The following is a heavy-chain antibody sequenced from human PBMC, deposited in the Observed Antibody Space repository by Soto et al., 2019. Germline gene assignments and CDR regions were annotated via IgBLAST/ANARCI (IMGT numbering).Heavy chain of an antibody. CDR1: GGSISSGSPY. V-gene: IGHV4-31*03. Sequence: QVQLQESGPRLVKPSQTLSLTCTVSGGSISSGSPYWSWIRQHPGKGLEWIGYIYYSGSTNYNPSLKIRVTSSVDTTKNQFSLKLNSVTAGDTAVYYCARKIVVTGGTYFYYVMDIWGRGTTVTVSS. D-gene: IGHD5-12*01. CDR3: ARKIVVTGGTYFYYVMDI. CDR2: IYYSGST. J-gene: IGHJ6*02.